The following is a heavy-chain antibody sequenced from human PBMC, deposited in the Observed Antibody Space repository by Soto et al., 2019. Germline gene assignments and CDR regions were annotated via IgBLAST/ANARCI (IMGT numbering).Heavy chain of an antibody. V-gene: IGHV4-59*01. CDR2: IYYSGST. CDR3: ARTETYYYDSSGYCPRDNLDY. CDR1: GGSISSYY. Sequence: SETLSLTCTVSGGSISSYYWSWIRQPPGKGLEWIGYIYYSGSTNYNPSLKSRVTISVDTSKNQFSLKLSSVTAADTAVYYCARTETYYYDSSGYCPRDNLDYWGQGTLVTV. J-gene: IGHJ4*02. D-gene: IGHD3-22*01.